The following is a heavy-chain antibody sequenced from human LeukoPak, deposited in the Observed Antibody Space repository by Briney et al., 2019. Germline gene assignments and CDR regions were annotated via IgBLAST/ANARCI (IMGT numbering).Heavy chain of an antibody. CDR2: NSSSGTTI. Sequence: GGSLRLSCAASGYTFSSYEMEWVRQAPGKGLEWVSYNSSSGTTIYYADSVKGRFTISRDNAKNSLYLQMNSLRTEDTAVYYCARDRHFYWGQGTLVTVSS. CDR3: ARDRHFY. V-gene: IGHV3-48*03. CDR1: GYTFSSYE. J-gene: IGHJ4*02.